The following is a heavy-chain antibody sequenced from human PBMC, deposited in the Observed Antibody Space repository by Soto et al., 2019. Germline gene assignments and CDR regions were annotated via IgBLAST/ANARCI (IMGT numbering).Heavy chain of an antibody. V-gene: IGHV3-49*03. Sequence: EVQLVESGGGLVQPGRSLRLSCTASGFTFGDYAMSWFRQAPGKGLEWVGFIRSKAYGGTTEYAASVKGRFTISRDDSKSIAYLQMNSLKTEDTAVYYCTRDCVVPAAYFHDPWGQRTLVTVSS. CDR2: IRSKAYGGTT. D-gene: IGHD2-2*01. CDR3: TRDCVVPAAYFHDP. CDR1: GFTFGDYA. J-gene: IGHJ5*02.